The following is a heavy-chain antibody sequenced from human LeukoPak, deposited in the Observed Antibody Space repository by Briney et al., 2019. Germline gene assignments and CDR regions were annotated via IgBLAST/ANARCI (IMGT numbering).Heavy chain of an antibody. D-gene: IGHD1-26*01. CDR1: GFTFSSYA. CDR2: ISYDGSNK. V-gene: IGHV3-30*04. Sequence: GGSLRLSCAASGFTFSSYAMHWVRQAPGKGLVWVAVISYDGSNKYYADSVKGRFTISRDNSKNTLYLQMNSLRAEDTAVYYCARDHLGDWGQGTLVTVSS. CDR3: ARDHLGD. J-gene: IGHJ4*02.